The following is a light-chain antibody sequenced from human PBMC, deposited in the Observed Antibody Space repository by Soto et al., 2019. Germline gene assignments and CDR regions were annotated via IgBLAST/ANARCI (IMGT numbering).Light chain of an antibody. J-gene: IGKJ1*01. Sequence: EIVLTQSPGTLSLSAGESATLSCRGSQTVRSSSLAWYQQKPGQAPRLLIFGESTRAAGFPDRLSGSGSGTDLNLTISRLEPEDFAVYYCQQYGSSPRTFGQGTKVDIK. CDR1: QTVRSSS. V-gene: IGKV3-20*01. CDR2: GES. CDR3: QQYGSSPRT.